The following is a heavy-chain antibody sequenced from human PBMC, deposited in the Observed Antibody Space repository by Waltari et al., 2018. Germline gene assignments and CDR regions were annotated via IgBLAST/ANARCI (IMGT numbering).Heavy chain of an antibody. CDR1: GGSISSSRYY. CDR3: ARHGESYRYSYASFDY. V-gene: IGHV4-39*01. Sequence: QLQLQESGPGLVKPSETLSLTCTVSGGSISSSRYYWGWIRQPPGKGLEWIGGIYYSGSTYYNPSIKSRVTISVDTSKNQFSLKLSSVTAADTAVYYCARHGESYRYSYASFDYWGQGTLVTVSS. CDR2: IYYSGST. D-gene: IGHD5-18*01. J-gene: IGHJ4*02.